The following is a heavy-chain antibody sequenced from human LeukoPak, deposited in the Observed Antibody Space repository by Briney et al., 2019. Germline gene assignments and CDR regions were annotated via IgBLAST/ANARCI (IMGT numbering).Heavy chain of an antibody. J-gene: IGHJ4*02. CDR3: TKSLDY. CDR2: IKEDGSET. CDR1: GFTFSTSW. V-gene: IGHV3-7*01. Sequence: GGSLRLSCVASGFTFSTSWMDWVRHVPGKGLEWVANIKEDGSETYYVDSAEGRFTISRDNAKKSLYLQMDSLRVEDTAIYYCTKSLDYWGQGTLVTVSS.